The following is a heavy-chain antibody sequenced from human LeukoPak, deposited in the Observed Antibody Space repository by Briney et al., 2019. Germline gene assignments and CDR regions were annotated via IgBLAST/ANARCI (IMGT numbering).Heavy chain of an antibody. CDR2: IKQDGSEK. J-gene: IGHJ6*02. Sequence: GGSLRLSCAASGFTFSSYWMGWVRQAPGKGLEWVANIKQDGSEKYYVDSVKGRFTISRDNAKNSLYLQMNSLRAEDTAVYYCARADEGGWYNYYYGMDVWGQGTTVTVSS. D-gene: IGHD6-19*01. CDR3: ARADEGGWYNYYYGMDV. V-gene: IGHV3-7*01. CDR1: GFTFSSYW.